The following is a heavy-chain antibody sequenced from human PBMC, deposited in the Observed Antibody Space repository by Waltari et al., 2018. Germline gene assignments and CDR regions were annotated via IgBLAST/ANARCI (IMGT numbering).Heavy chain of an antibody. CDR1: GFTFTSSA. J-gene: IGHJ3*02. CDR3: AAGGDGPYPYDAFDI. V-gene: IGHV1-58*02. CDR2: IVVGSGNT. Sequence: QLVQSGPEVKKPGTSVKVSCKASGFTFTSSAMQWVRQARGPRLEWIGWIVVGSGNTNYAQKFQERVTITRDMSTSTAYMELSSLRSEDTAVYYCAAGGDGPYPYDAFDIWGQGTMVTVSS. D-gene: IGHD7-27*01.